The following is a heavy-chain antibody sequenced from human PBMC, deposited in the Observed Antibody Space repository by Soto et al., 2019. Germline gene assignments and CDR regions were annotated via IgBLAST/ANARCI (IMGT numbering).Heavy chain of an antibody. J-gene: IGHJ4*02. CDR3: ARPYYDSSGYYYGHFDY. CDR1: GYTFTGYY. V-gene: IGHV1-2*02. D-gene: IGHD3-22*01. Sequence: VASVKVSCKASGYTFTGYYMHWVRQAPGQGLEWMGWINPNSGGTNYAQKFQGRVTMTRDTSISTAYMELSRLRSDDTAVYYCARPYYDSSGYYYGHFDYWGQGTLVTVS. CDR2: INPNSGGT.